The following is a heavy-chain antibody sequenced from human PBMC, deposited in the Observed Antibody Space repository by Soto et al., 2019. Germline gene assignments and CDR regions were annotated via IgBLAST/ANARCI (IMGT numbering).Heavy chain of an antibody. D-gene: IGHD1-1*01. Sequence: GGSLRLSCAASGFTFSSYAMHWVRQAPGKGLEWVAVISYDGSNKYYADSVKGRFTISRDNSKNTLYLQMNSLRAEDTAVYYCATPKPKTGTTFGFWGQGTLVPVSS. CDR3: ATPKPKTGTTFGF. J-gene: IGHJ4*02. CDR2: ISYDGSNK. V-gene: IGHV3-30-3*01. CDR1: GFTFSSYA.